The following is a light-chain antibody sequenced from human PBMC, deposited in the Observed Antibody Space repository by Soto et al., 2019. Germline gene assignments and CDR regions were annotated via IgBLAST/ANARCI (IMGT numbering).Light chain of an antibody. CDR2: GAS. J-gene: IGKJ3*01. Sequence: IVLTQSPGTLSLSPGASATLSCRASQSVSRSYLAWYQQKPGQAPRLLLYGASSRATGIPDRFSGSGSGTAFTLTISRLEPEDFAVYYCQQYGSSPPTFGPGTKVDIK. CDR3: QQYGSSPPT. V-gene: IGKV3-20*01. CDR1: QSVSRSY.